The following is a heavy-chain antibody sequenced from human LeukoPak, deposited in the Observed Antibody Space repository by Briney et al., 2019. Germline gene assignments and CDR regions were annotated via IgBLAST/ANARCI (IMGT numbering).Heavy chain of an antibody. CDR1: GFTFSSYA. CDR3: ATKLTTVTTPIQYYFDY. V-gene: IGHV3-23*01. CDR2: ISGSGGST. D-gene: IGHD4-17*01. J-gene: IGHJ4*02. Sequence: GGSLRLSCAASGFTFSSYAMSWVRQAPGKGLEWVSAISGSGGSTYYADSVKGRFTISRDNSKNTLYLQMNSLRAEDTAVYYCATKLTTVTTPIQYYFDYWGQGTLVTVSS.